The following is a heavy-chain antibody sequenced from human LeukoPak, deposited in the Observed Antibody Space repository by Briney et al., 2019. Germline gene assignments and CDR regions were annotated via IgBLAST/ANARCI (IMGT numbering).Heavy chain of an antibody. J-gene: IGHJ6*04. D-gene: IGHD2-2*02. Sequence: PGGSLRLSCAASGFTFSSYSMNWVRQAPGKGLEWVSSISSSSSYIYYADSVKGRFTISRDNAKNSLYLQMNSLRAEDTAVYYCAKGGREYQLLYLDVWGKGTTVTVSS. V-gene: IGHV3-21*01. CDR2: ISSSSSYI. CDR1: GFTFSSYS. CDR3: AKGGREYQLLYLDV.